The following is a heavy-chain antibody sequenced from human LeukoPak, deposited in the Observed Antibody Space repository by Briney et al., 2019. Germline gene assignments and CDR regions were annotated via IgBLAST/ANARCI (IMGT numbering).Heavy chain of an antibody. CDR1: GGSFSGYY. CDR3: ARGYTYYGSGSPPGDV. V-gene: IGHV4-34*01. J-gene: IGHJ6*04. Sequence: SETLSLTCAVYGGSFSGYYGRWVRHPPGGGLEWIAEIDHSGSTHSNPSLKSRVILSVDMSQHQVSLRLNALTAADTAVYYCARGYTYYGSGSPPGDVWGNGTSVTVSS. CDR2: IDHSGST. D-gene: IGHD3-10*01.